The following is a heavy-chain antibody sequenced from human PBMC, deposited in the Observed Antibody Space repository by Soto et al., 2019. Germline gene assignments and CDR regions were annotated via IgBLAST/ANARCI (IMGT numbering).Heavy chain of an antibody. Sequence: QVQLQESGPGLVKPSQTLSLTCTVSGGSISSGGYYWSWIRQHPGKGLEWIGYIYYSGSTYYNPSLKSRVTISVDTSKNQFSLKLSSVTAADTAVYYCARIGYSSSSFEAAAVNITDYWGQGTLVTVSS. CDR1: GGSISSGGYY. D-gene: IGHD6-6*01. J-gene: IGHJ4*02. CDR2: IYYSGST. V-gene: IGHV4-31*03. CDR3: ARIGYSSSSFEAAAVNITDY.